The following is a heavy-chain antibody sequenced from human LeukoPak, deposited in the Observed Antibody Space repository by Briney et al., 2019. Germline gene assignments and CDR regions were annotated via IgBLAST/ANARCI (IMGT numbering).Heavy chain of an antibody. CDR2: IYTSGST. D-gene: IGHD2-2*01. J-gene: IGHJ4*02. V-gene: IGHV4-4*07. CDR1: GGSISSYY. Sequence: SETLSLTCTVSGGSISSYYWSWIRQPAGKGLEWIGRIYTSGSTNYNPSLKSRVTVSVDTSKNQFSLKLSSVTAADTAVYYCARARGYCSSTSCQIDYWGQGTLVTVSS. CDR3: ARARGYCSSTSCQIDY.